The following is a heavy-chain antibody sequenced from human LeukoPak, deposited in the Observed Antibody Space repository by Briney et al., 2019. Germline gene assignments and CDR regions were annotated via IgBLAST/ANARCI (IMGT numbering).Heavy chain of an antibody. V-gene: IGHV1-69*04. Sequence: ASVKVSCKASGGTFSSYAISWVRQAPGQGLEWMGRIIPILGIANYAQKFQGRVTITADKSTSTAYMELSSLRSEDTAVYYCARGRNRYNRNYLPSYWGQGTLVTVSS. CDR3: ARGRNRYNRNYLPSY. CDR2: IIPILGIA. D-gene: IGHD1-7*01. CDR1: GGTFSSYA. J-gene: IGHJ4*02.